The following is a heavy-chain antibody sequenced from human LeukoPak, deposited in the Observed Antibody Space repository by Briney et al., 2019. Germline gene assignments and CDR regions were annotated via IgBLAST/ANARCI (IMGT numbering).Heavy chain of an antibody. CDR2: INDDGSAT. J-gene: IGHJ4*02. CDR3: ARVEASGYDYGAFDY. CDR1: GFTFSNYW. D-gene: IGHD5-12*01. Sequence: GGSLRLSCAASGFTFSNYWMHWVRQVPGKGLVWVSRINDDGSATFYADSVKGRFTIPRDNAKNTLFLQINSLRAEDTAVYYCARVEASGYDYGAFDYWGQGTLVTVSS. V-gene: IGHV3-74*01.